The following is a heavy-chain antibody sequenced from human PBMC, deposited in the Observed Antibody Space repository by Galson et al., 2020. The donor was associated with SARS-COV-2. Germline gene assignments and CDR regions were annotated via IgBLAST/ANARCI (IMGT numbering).Heavy chain of an antibody. D-gene: IGHD3-10*01. J-gene: IGHJ6*02. Sequence: ASVKVSCKTSGYTFLDYGLSWVRQAPGQGLEWMGWISGYNGDTNFAQNLQGRVTMTRDTSTRTAYLEVRSLRSDDTAVYYCARDNKAAMDVWGQGTTVTVSS. V-gene: IGHV1-18*01. CDR3: ARDNKAAMDV. CDR2: ISGYNGDT. CDR1: GYTFLDYG.